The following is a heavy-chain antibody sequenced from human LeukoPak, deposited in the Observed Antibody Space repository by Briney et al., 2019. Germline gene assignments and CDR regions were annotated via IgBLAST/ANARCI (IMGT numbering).Heavy chain of an antibody. D-gene: IGHD1-14*01. Sequence: PGGSLRLSCAASGFTFDHYGMSWVRQAPGKGLEWVSGINWNGGSTGYGDSVKGRFTISRDNAKKSLYLQMNSLRAEDTALYYCAGSDVTYKNAIDYWGQGTLVTVSS. CDR2: INWNGGST. CDR1: GFTFDHYG. J-gene: IGHJ4*02. CDR3: AGSDVTYKNAIDY. V-gene: IGHV3-20*04.